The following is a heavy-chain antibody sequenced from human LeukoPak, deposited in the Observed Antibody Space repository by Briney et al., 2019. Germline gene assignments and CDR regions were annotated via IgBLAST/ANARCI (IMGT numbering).Heavy chain of an antibody. CDR3: VNLGYSD. V-gene: IGHV3-7*01. D-gene: IGHD5-12*01. CDR1: GFSFSAAW. CDR2: IKNDGSDK. Sequence: QPGGSLRLSCEASGFSFSAAWMTWVRQAPGKGLELVATIKNDGSDKYYVDSVKGRFTLSRDNAKNSVYLQMNSLRVEDTAVYYCVNLGYSDGGQGTLVTVSS. J-gene: IGHJ4*02.